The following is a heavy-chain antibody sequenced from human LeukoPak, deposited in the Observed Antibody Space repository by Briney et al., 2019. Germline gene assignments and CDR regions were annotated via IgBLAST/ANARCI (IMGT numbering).Heavy chain of an antibody. Sequence: GGSLRLSCAASGFTFSSYGMNWVRQAPGKGLEWVSYISSSSSTIYYADSVKGRFTISRDNAKNSLYLQMNSLRAEDTAVYYCARDRVYYDILTGYYSADAFDIWGQGTMVTVSS. D-gene: IGHD3-9*01. V-gene: IGHV3-48*01. CDR2: ISSSSSTI. CDR1: GFTFSSYG. J-gene: IGHJ3*02. CDR3: ARDRVYYDILTGYYSADAFDI.